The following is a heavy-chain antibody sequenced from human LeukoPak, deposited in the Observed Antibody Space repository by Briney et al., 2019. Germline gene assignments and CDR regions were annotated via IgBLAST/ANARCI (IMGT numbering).Heavy chain of an antibody. CDR3: AEAHCSGGSCPGGLDY. J-gene: IGHJ4*02. V-gene: IGHV4-34*01. D-gene: IGHD2-15*01. Sequence: KPSETLSLTCAVYGGSFSGYSWSWIRQPPGKGLEWIGEINHSGSTNYNPSLKSRVTISVDTSKNQFSLKLSSVTAADTAVYYCAEAHCSGGSCPGGLDYWGQGTLVTVSS. CDR1: GGSFSGYS. CDR2: INHSGST.